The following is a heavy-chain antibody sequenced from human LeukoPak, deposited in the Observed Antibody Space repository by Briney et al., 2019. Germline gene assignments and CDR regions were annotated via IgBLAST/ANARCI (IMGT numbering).Heavy chain of an antibody. Sequence: GSLRLSCAASGFTFSSYGMHWVRQAPGKGLAWVSYISSSGSTIYYADSVKGRFTISRDNAKNSLYLQMNSLRAEDTAVYYCARDSESGWSDYWGQGTLVTVSS. CDR2: ISSSGSTI. J-gene: IGHJ4*02. V-gene: IGHV3-48*04. D-gene: IGHD6-19*01. CDR1: GFTFSSYG. CDR3: ARDSESGWSDY.